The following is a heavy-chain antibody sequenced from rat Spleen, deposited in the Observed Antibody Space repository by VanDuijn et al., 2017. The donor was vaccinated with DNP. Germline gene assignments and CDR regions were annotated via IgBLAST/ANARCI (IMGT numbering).Heavy chain of an antibody. V-gene: IGHV5-27*01. CDR1: GFTFSTYY. Sequence: EVQLVESGGGLVQPGRSLKLSCAASGFTFSTYYMAWVRQAPKKGLEWVASISARGGSTSYRDSVKGQFTISRDDAKNTLFLQMNSLRSEDTAPYYCTRVGDYHDGGDGDVLDVWGQGVMVTVSS. CDR2: ISARGGST. J-gene: IGHJ2*01. CDR3: TRVGDYHDGGDGDVLDV. D-gene: IGHD1-12*02.